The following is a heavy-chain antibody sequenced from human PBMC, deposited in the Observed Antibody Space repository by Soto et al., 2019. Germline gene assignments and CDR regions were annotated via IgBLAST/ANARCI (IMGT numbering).Heavy chain of an antibody. V-gene: IGHV1-69*08. J-gene: IGHJ2*01. CDR2: IIPALGTT. D-gene: IGHD4-17*01. Sequence: QDQLVQSGAEVKKPGSSVKVSCKAFGGPFSSHTFSWVRQAPGQGLEWMGRIIPALGTTTYAQKFQGRVTITADEAVTTVYMELHSRRTEDTAGYYCASHDFGDYWYFDLWGRGTLVTVSS. CDR3: ASHDFGDYWYFDL. CDR1: GGPFSSHT.